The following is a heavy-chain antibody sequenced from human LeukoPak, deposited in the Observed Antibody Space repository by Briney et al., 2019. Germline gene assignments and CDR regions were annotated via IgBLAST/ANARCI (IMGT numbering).Heavy chain of an antibody. Sequence: GGSLRLSCAASGFTFSSYSMNWVRQAPGKGLEWVSSISSSSRSYIYYADSVKGRFTISRDNAKNSLYLQMNSLRAEDSAVYYCAREHSGYDFPGRDYYYMDVWGKGTTVTVSS. CDR1: GFTFSSYS. J-gene: IGHJ6*03. CDR2: ISSSSRSYI. D-gene: IGHD5-12*01. CDR3: AREHSGYDFPGRDYYYMDV. V-gene: IGHV3-21*01.